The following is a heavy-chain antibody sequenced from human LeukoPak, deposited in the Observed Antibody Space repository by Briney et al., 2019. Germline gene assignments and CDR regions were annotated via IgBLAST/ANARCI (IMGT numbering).Heavy chain of an antibody. Sequence: PGRSLRLSCAASGFTFSSYGMHWVRQAPGKGLEWVAVIWYDGSNKYYADSVKGRFTISRDNSKNSLYLQMNSLRAEDTAVYYCVREAKIIAVAPFDYWGQGTLVTVSS. CDR1: GFTFSSYG. J-gene: IGHJ4*02. CDR3: VREAKIIAVAPFDY. V-gene: IGHV3-33*01. CDR2: IWYDGSNK. D-gene: IGHD6-19*01.